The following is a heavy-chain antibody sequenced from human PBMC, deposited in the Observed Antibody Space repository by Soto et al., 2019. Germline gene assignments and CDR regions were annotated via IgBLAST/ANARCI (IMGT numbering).Heavy chain of an antibody. V-gene: IGHV3-23*01. CDR3: ARWSGYADA. J-gene: IGHJ4*02. CDR2: LSGGGANT. D-gene: IGHD4-17*01. CDR1: GFSFSTYS. Sequence: PWGSLRLSCVASGFSFSTYSMAWVRQAAGKGPQWVSGLSGGGANTFYIDSVRGRFTISVDNSKNTVYLQMDSLRADDTAVYYCARWSGYADAWGQGTRVTVSS.